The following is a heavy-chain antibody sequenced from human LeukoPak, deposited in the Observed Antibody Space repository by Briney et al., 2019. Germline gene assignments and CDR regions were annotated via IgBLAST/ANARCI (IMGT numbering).Heavy chain of an antibody. D-gene: IGHD6-13*01. CDR2: INAGNGNT. CDR3: ASLGAAAGDRNYYFDY. V-gene: IGHV1-3*01. Sequence: ASVKVSCKASGYTFTSHAMHWVRQAPGQRLEWMGWINAGNGNTKYSQRFQGRVTITRDTSASTAYMELSSLRSEDTAVYYCASLGAAAGDRNYYFDYWGQGTLVTVSS. CDR1: GYTFTSHA. J-gene: IGHJ4*02.